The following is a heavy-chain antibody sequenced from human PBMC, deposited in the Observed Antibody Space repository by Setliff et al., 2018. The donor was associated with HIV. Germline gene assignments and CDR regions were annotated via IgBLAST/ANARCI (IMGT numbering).Heavy chain of an antibody. Sequence: PSETLSLTCTVSVGSFINTDYYWGWIRQPPGKALEWIGSFHYSGSISYNPSLGRRVTISVENSKNQFSLELTSVTAADTAVYYCARPLTTSFNFWGDAFAIRGPGRMVTVSS. D-gene: IGHD3-3*01. CDR3: ARPLTTSFNFWGDAFAI. CDR1: VGSFINTDYY. J-gene: IGHJ3*02. CDR2: FHYSGSI. V-gene: IGHV4-39*01.